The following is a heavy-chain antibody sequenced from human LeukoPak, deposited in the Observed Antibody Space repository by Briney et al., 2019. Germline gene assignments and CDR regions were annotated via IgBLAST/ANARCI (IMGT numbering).Heavy chain of an antibody. CDR2: ISRSSSYI. J-gene: IGHJ6*02. V-gene: IGHV3-21*01. CDR3: ARDKEVVVAAVHYYGMDV. D-gene: IGHD2-15*01. Sequence: GGSLRLSCAASGFTFRSYSMNWVRQAPGKELEWVSSISRSSSYIYYSDSVKGRFTISRDNAKNSLSLQTNSLRVEDTAVYYCARDKEVVVAAVHYYGMDVWGQGTTVTVS. CDR1: GFTFRSYS.